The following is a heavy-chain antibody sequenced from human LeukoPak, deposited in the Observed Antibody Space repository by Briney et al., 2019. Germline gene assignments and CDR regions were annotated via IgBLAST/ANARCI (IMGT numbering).Heavy chain of an antibody. V-gene: IGHV4-34*01. D-gene: IGHD3-22*01. Sequence: SETLSLTCAVYGGSFSGYYWSWIRQPPGKGLEWIGEINHSGSTNYNPSLKSRVTISVDTSKNQFSLKLSSVTAADTAVYYCARFHDSSGYIAPGYFDYWGQGTLVTVSS. CDR3: ARFHDSSGYIAPGYFDY. CDR2: INHSGST. CDR1: GGSFSGYY. J-gene: IGHJ4*02.